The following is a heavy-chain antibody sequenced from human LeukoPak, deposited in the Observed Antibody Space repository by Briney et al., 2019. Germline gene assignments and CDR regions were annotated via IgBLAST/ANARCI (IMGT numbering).Heavy chain of an antibody. CDR3: ARDRSRAAGPRFDY. CDR2: IYTSGST. Sequence: SETLSLTCTVSGGSISSYYWSWIRQPAGKGLEWIGRIYTSGSTNYNPSLKSRVTISVDTSKNQFSLKLSSVTAADTAVYYCARDRSRAAGPRFDYWGQGTLVTVSS. CDR1: GGSISSYY. J-gene: IGHJ4*02. D-gene: IGHD6-13*01. V-gene: IGHV4-4*07.